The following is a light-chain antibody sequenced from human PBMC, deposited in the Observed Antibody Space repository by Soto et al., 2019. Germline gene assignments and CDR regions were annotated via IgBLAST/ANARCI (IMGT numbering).Light chain of an antibody. CDR2: GSS. V-gene: IGKV3-20*01. CDR1: QSISTSF. CDR3: QQYASSPYT. J-gene: IGKJ2*01. Sequence: EIVLTQSPGTLSLSPGERATLSCRASQSISTSFLAWYQHKRGQAPRLLIHGSSNRATGIPDRFSGSGSGTDFTLTISRLEHEDFAVYYCQQYASSPYTSGQGTKMEIK.